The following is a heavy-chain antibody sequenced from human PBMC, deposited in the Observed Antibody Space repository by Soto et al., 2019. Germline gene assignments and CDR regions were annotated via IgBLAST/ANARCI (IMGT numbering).Heavy chain of an antibody. J-gene: IGHJ3*02. Sequence: QEQLVESGGGVVQPGRSLRLSCAASGFTFNLHGMHWVRQAPGKGLEWVAVVYFDGSKKYYADSVKGRFTLSRDNYKNTLYLQMDSLRAEDTAVYYCAREGWSLPRRGSRPDVFDIWGQGTMVTVSS. CDR2: VYFDGSKK. D-gene: IGHD1-26*01. CDR1: GFTFNLHG. V-gene: IGHV3-33*01. CDR3: AREGWSLPRRGSRPDVFDI.